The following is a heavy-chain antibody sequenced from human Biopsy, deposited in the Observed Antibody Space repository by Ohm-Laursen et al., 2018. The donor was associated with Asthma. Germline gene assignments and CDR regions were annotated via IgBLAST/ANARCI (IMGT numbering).Heavy chain of an antibody. CDR2: ISSSSSTI. J-gene: IGHJ4*02. V-gene: IGHV3-48*02. D-gene: IGHD4-17*01. CDR1: GFTFSSYS. CDR3: ASPRWDPYGY. Sequence: SLRLSCTASGFTFSSYSMNWVRQAPGKGLEWVSYISSSSSTIYYADSVKGRFTISRDNAKNSLYLQMNSLRDEDTAVYYCASPRWDPYGYWGQGTLVTVSS.